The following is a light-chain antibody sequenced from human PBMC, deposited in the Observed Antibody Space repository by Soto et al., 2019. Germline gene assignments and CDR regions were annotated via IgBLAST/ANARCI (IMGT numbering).Light chain of an antibody. Sequence: QSALTQPASVSGSPGQSITISCTGTSSDVGGYNYVSWYQQHPGKALKLMIYEVSNRPSGVSNRFSGSKSGNTASLTISGLKAENEADYSCSSYTRSSTRVFGGGTQLTVL. CDR2: EVS. CDR3: SSYTRSSTRV. V-gene: IGLV2-14*01. CDR1: SSDVGGYNY. J-gene: IGLJ3*02.